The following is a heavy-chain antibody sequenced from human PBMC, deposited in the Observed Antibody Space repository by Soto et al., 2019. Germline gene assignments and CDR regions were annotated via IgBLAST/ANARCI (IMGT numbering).Heavy chain of an antibody. D-gene: IGHD2-15*01. CDR1: GFTFSTYG. CDR2: ISYDGSNK. Sequence: QVQLVESGGGVVQPGRSLRLSCAASGFTFSTYGMHWVRQAPGKGLEWVAVISYDGSNKYYADSVKGRFTISRDDSKNTLNLQMNSLTAEDTAVYYCAKGMVVAATPGSYWGQGTLVTVSS. CDR3: AKGMVVAATPGSY. V-gene: IGHV3-30*18. J-gene: IGHJ4*02.